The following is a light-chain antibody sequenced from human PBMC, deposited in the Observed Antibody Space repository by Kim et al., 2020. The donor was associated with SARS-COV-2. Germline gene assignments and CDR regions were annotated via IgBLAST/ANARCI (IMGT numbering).Light chain of an antibody. Sequence: PGERATLSCKASQSINSTLAWYQQRPGQAPRLLIYDASNRAAGIPARFSGSGSGTDFTLIISGLEPEDFAVYYCQQRSNWPPEVTFGGGTKVDIK. CDR3: QQRSNWPPEVT. CDR2: DAS. J-gene: IGKJ4*01. V-gene: IGKV3-11*01. CDR1: QSINST.